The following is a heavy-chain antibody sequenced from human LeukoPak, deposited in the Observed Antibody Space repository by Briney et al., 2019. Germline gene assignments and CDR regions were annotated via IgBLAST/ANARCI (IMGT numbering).Heavy chain of an antibody. CDR2: ISYDGSYK. D-gene: IGHD1-14*01. V-gene: IGHV3-30*04. CDR3: ARGHRPYTRACLFDS. Sequence: PGGSLRLSCAASGFTFSTYTMHWVRQAPGKGLEWVAVISYDGSYKYYAGSVRGRFTFSRDNSNNTLYLQMNSLSAEDTAVYYCARGHRPYTRACLFDSWGQRTLVTVSS. CDR1: GFTFSTYT. J-gene: IGHJ4*02.